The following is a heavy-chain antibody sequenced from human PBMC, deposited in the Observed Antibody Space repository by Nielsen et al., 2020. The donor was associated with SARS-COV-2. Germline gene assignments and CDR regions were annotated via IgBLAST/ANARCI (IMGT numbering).Heavy chain of an antibody. J-gene: IGHJ3*02. D-gene: IGHD4-23*01. Sequence: GESLKISCAASGFTFSSYGMHWVRQAPGKGLEWVAVIWYDGSNKYYADSVKGRFTISRDNSKNTLYLQMNSLRAEDTAVYYCARGVTWDAFEIWGQGTMVTVSS. V-gene: IGHV3-33*01. CDR2: IWYDGSNK. CDR1: GFTFSSYG. CDR3: ARGVTWDAFEI.